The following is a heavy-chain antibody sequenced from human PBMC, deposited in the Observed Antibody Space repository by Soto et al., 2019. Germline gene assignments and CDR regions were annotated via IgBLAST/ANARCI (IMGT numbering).Heavy chain of an antibody. Sequence: EVQLVESGGGLVQPGGSRRLSCPASGFPFISYSMNWVRQAPGKGLEWVSYISSSSSTIYYADSVKGRFTISRDNAKNSLYLQMNSLRDEDTAVYYCARPEYSSSSYGMDVWGQGTTVTVSS. CDR3: ARPEYSSSSYGMDV. D-gene: IGHD6-6*01. V-gene: IGHV3-48*02. CDR2: ISSSSSTI. J-gene: IGHJ6*02. CDR1: GFPFISYS.